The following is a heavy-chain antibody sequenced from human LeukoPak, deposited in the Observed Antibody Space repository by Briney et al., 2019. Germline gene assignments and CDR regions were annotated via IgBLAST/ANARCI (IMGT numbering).Heavy chain of an antibody. Sequence: KSSETLSLTCTVSGGSISSSSYYWGWIRQPPGKGLEWIGSIYFSGSTYYNPSLKSRVTISVDTSKNQFSLKLSSVTAADTAVYYCACIAAAGTRFDYWGQGTLVTVSS. J-gene: IGHJ4*02. D-gene: IGHD6-13*01. CDR1: GGSISSSSYY. CDR2: IYFSGST. CDR3: ACIAAAGTRFDY. V-gene: IGHV4-39*07.